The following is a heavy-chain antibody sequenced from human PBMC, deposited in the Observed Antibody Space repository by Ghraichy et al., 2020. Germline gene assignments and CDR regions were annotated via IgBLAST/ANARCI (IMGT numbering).Heavy chain of an antibody. V-gene: IGHV4-59*01. CDR2: IYYSGST. CDR1: GGSISSYY. Sequence: SQTLSLTCTVFGGSISSYYWSWIRQPPGKGLEWIGYIYYSGSTKFNPSLKRRVTISVDTSKNQFSLTLSSVTAADTAVYYCARDGLPTGITLSGCSGMDVWGQGTTVTVSS. CDR3: ARDGLPTGITLSGCSGMDV. D-gene: IGHD5-18*01. J-gene: IGHJ6*02.